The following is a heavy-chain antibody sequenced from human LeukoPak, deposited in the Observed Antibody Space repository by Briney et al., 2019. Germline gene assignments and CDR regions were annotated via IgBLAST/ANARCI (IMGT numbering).Heavy chain of an antibody. Sequence: PGGSLRLSCAASGFTFSSYEMNWVRQAPGKGLEWVSYISSSGSNIYYADSVKGRFTISRDNAKNSLYLQMNGLRAEDTAVYYCASYPIGGSGSYYYYYYGMDVWGKGTTVTVSS. D-gene: IGHD3-10*01. V-gene: IGHV3-48*03. CDR1: GFTFSSYE. CDR3: ASYPIGGSGSYYYYYYGMDV. CDR2: ISSSGSNI. J-gene: IGHJ6*04.